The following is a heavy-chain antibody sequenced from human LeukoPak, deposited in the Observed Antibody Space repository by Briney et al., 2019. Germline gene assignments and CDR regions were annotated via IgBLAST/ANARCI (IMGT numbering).Heavy chain of an antibody. CDR2: IRYDGSNK. CDR3: AKDHGGDFWSGPHYFDY. V-gene: IGHV3-30*02. Sequence: PGGSLRLSCAASGFTFSSYGMHWVRQAPGKGLEWVAFIRYDGSNKYYADSVKGRFTISRDNSKNTLYLQMNSLRAEDTAVYYCAKDHGGDFWSGPHYFDYWGQGTLVTVSS. J-gene: IGHJ4*02. CDR1: GFTFSSYG. D-gene: IGHD3-3*01.